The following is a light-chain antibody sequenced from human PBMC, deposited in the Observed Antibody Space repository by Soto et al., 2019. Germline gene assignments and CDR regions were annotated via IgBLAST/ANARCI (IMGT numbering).Light chain of an antibody. Sequence: QSALTQPASVSGSPGQSITISCTGTSSDVGSYNYVSWYQLHPGKAPKLMIYEVSNRPSGVSNRFSGSKSGNTASLTISGLQAEDEADYYCSSYTGSNTPVFGGGTKVTVL. CDR1: SSDVGSYNY. V-gene: IGLV2-14*01. CDR3: SSYTGSNTPV. J-gene: IGLJ3*02. CDR2: EVS.